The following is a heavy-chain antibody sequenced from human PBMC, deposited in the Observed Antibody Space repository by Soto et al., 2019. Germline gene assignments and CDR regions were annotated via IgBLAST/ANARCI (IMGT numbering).Heavy chain of an antibody. V-gene: IGHV1-18*01. Sequence: QVQLVQSGAEVKKPGASVKVSCKSSGYTFSMSGISWVRQAPGQGLEWMGWISGYNGNTNYEQKFQDRVNMTADTSTNTAYMVLRSLRSDDTAVYYCAREGPRPYYYYGMDVWGQGTTVTVSS. CDR1: GYTFSMSG. J-gene: IGHJ6*02. CDR3: AREGPRPYYYYGMDV. CDR2: ISGYNGNT.